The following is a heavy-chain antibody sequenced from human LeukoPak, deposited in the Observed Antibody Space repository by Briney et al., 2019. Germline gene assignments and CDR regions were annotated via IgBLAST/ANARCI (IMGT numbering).Heavy chain of an antibody. CDR2: TYYRSKLYK. D-gene: IGHD4-23*01. CDR1: GDSVSSYSAA. CDR3: ARSGGHDAFDI. Sequence: SQTLSLTCALSGDSVSSYSAAWSWIRQSPSRGLEWLERTYYRSKLYKDYAGSVKNRITINPDTSKNQFSLQLTSVTPEDTAVYYCARSGGHDAFDIWGQGTMVTVSS. V-gene: IGHV6-1*01. J-gene: IGHJ3*02.